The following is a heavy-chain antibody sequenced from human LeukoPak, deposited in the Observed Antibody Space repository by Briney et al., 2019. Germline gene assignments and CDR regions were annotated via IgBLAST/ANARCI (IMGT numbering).Heavy chain of an antibody. CDR3: AKGFNSNGGYFDY. D-gene: IGHD1-1*01. CDR2: ISWNSGTM. CDR1: GFTFDDYA. J-gene: IGHJ4*02. Sequence: PGGSLRLSCAASGFTFDDYAMHWVRQAPGKGLEWVSGISWNSGTMVYADSVKGRFTISRDNARNSLYLQMNSLRAEDMALYYCAKGFNSNGGYFDYWGQGTLVTVSS. V-gene: IGHV3-9*03.